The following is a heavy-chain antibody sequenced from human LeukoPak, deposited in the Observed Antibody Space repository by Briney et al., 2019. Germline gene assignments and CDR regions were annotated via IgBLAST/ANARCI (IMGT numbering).Heavy chain of an antibody. V-gene: IGHV4-34*01. CDR1: GGSFSGYY. Sequence: PSETLSLTCAVYGGSFSGYYWSWIRQPPGKGPEWIGEINHSGSTNCNPSLKSRVTISVDTSKNQFSLKLSSVTAADTAVYYCARRPLDSSGYSLGDYWGQGTLVTVSS. CDR3: ARRPLDSSGYSLGDY. D-gene: IGHD3-22*01. J-gene: IGHJ4*02. CDR2: INHSGST.